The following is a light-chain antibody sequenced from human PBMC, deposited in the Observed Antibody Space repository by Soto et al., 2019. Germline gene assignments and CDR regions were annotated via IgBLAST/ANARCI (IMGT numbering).Light chain of an antibody. CDR3: LQDYNYPYT. CDR1: QDIKND. Sequence: AIQMTQSPSSLSASVGDRVTITCRAGQDIKNDVAWYQQKPGKAPKLLIYAASSLQSGVPSRFSGSGSGTDFTLTVSSLQPEDFATYYCLQDYNYPYTFGQGTNVDIK. V-gene: IGKV1-6*01. CDR2: AAS. J-gene: IGKJ2*01.